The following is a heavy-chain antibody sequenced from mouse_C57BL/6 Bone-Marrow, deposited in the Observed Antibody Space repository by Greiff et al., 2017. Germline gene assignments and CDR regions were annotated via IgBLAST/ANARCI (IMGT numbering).Heavy chain of an antibody. D-gene: IGHD2-13*01. CDR3: ARKMTAAYFDC. Sequence: QVQLQQSGAELARPGASVKMSCKASGYTFTSYTMHWVKQRPGQGLEWIGYINPSRGYTKYNQKFKDKATLTADKSSSTAYMQLSSLTSEDSAVYYCARKMTAAYFDCWGEGTTLTVSS. CDR1: GYTFTSYT. CDR2: INPSRGYT. V-gene: IGHV1-4*01. J-gene: IGHJ2*01.